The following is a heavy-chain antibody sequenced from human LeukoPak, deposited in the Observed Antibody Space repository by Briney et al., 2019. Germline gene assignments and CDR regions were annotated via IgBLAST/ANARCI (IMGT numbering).Heavy chain of an antibody. Sequence: GGSLRLSCAASGFTFSDYYMSWIRQAPGKGLEWVSYISSSSSYTNYADSVKGRFTISRDNAKNSLYLQMNSLRAEDTAVYYRARDDRSGPPDYYYGMDVWGKGTTVTVSS. CDR1: GFTFSDYY. D-gene: IGHD6-19*01. CDR2: ISSSSSYT. CDR3: ARDDRSGPPDYYYGMDV. J-gene: IGHJ6*04. V-gene: IGHV3-11*06.